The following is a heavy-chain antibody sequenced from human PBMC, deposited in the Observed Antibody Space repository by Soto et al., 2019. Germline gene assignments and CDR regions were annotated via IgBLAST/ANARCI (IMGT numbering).Heavy chain of an antibody. J-gene: IGHJ6*02. CDR1: GFTFSNYG. V-gene: IGHV3-30*18. CDR2: IRDDGIGK. D-gene: IGHD5-12*01. CDR3: AKDRVDRTTINAMDV. Sequence: QVQLVESGGGVVQPGRSLRLSCAVSGFTFSNYGMHWVRQAPGKGLEWVAVIRDDGIGKYSVDSVRGRFTIYRDEPKNTVYLQMNSMRTEDTAVCDGAKDRVDRTTINAMDVWGQGTTVTASS.